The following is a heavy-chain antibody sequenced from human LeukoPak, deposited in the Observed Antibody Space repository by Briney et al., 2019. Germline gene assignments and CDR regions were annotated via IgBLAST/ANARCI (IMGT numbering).Heavy chain of an antibody. V-gene: IGHV4-34*08. J-gene: IGHJ4*02. CDR1: GFTFSSYA. D-gene: IGHD6-25*01. CDR2: INHSGST. Sequence: GSLRLSCAASGFTFSSYAMSWIRQPPGKGLEWIGEINHSGSTNYNPSLKSRVTISVDTSKNQFSLKLSSVTAADTAVYYCAVKRLYYFDYWGQGTLVTVSS. CDR3: AVKRLYYFDY.